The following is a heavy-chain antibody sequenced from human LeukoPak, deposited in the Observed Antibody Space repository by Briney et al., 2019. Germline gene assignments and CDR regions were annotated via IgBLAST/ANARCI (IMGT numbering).Heavy chain of an antibody. CDR1: GFSVSNNY. Sequence: PGGSLRLSCATSGFSVSNNYMNWVRQAPGKGLEWVSAIYSGGSTSYADSVKGRFTISRDNSKNTLYLQMNSLRTEDTAMYYCARDQLSPVCSVDNCYLWYYCGMDVWGQGTTVTVSS. CDR3: ARDQLSPVCSVDNCYLWYYCGMDV. D-gene: IGHD2-15*01. J-gene: IGHJ6*02. CDR2: IYSGGST. V-gene: IGHV3-53*01.